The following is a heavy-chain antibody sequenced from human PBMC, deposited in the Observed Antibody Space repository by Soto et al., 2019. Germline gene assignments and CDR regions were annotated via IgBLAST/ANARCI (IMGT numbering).Heavy chain of an antibody. CDR3: AKENFAQLYVDY. D-gene: IGHD6-13*01. CDR1: GFTFDDYA. J-gene: IGHJ4*02. CDR2: ISWNSGSI. V-gene: IGHV3-9*01. Sequence: GGSLRLSCAASGFTFDDYAMHWVRQAPGKGLEWVSGISWNSGSIGYADSVKGRFTISRDNAKNSLYLQMNSLRAEDTALYYCAKENFAQLYVDYWGQGTLVTVSS.